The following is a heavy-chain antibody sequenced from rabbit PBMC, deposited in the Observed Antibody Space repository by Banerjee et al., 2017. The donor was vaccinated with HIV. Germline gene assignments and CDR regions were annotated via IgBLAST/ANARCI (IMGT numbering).Heavy chain of an antibody. CDR2: IYVGNSGNT. D-gene: IGHD8-1*01. CDR3: ARDTGTSFSSYGMDL. J-gene: IGHJ6*01. CDR1: GLDFSSGYR. Sequence: EESGGDLVQPEGSLTLTCKASGLDFSSGYRICWVRQAPGKGLEWIACIYVGNSGNTWYANWAKGRFTISKTSSTTVTLEMTSLTVADTATYFCARDTGTSFSSYGMDLWGQGTLVTVS. V-gene: IGHV1S45*01.